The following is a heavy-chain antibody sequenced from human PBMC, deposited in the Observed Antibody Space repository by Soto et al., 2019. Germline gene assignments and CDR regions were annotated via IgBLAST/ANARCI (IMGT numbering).Heavy chain of an antibody. CDR2: INHSGST. CDR1: GGSFSGYY. CDR3: VRDDVGVGMDS. Sequence: PSETLSLTCAVYGGSFSGYYWTWIRQPPGTGLEWIGEINHSGSTNYNPSLKSRVTISVDTSKNTLFLQMNSLRADDTAVDYCVRDDVGVGMDSGGLGTLVTVSS. J-gene: IGHJ4*02. D-gene: IGHD1-26*01. V-gene: IGHV4-34*01.